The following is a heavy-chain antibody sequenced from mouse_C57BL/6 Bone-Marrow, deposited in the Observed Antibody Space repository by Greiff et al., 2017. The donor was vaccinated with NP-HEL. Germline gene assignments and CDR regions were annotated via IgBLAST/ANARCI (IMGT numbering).Heavy chain of an antibody. J-gene: IGHJ1*03. CDR2: IYPGSGST. Sequence: QVQLQQPGAELVKPGASVKMSCKASGYTFTSYWITWVKQRPGQGLEWIGDIYPGSGSTNYNEKFKSKATLTVETSSSTAYMQLSSLTSEDSAVYYCARGEVTTVVATDWYFDVWGTGTTVTVSS. D-gene: IGHD1-1*01. CDR1: GYTFTSYW. CDR3: ARGEVTTVVATDWYFDV. V-gene: IGHV1-55*01.